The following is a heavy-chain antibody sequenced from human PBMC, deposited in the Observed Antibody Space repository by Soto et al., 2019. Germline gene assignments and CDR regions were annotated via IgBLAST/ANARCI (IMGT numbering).Heavy chain of an antibody. D-gene: IGHD2-2*01. Sequence: EVQLLESGGGSVQPGGSLRLSCAASGFTFSSYAMTWVRQAPVKGLEWVSAISGSGAYTYYANSVKGRFTISRDNSKNTLYLQLNSLRAEDTAVYYCAKYGCSSTSCQCDYWGQGTRVTVSS. CDR3: AKYGCSSTSCQCDY. J-gene: IGHJ4*02. V-gene: IGHV3-23*01. CDR2: ISGSGAYT. CDR1: GFTFSSYA.